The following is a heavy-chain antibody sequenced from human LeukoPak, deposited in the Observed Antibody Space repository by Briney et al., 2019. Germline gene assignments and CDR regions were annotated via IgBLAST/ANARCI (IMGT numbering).Heavy chain of an antibody. Sequence: GGSLRLSCAASGFSFSNYYMSWVRQAPGKGLEWVANIKQDGTQEYYVDSVKGRFTISRDNAKSTLFLQMNSLRAEDTALYYCARTTSMNYVGDAFHIWGQGTMVTVSS. CDR1: GFSFSNYY. J-gene: IGHJ3*02. D-gene: IGHD1-7*01. CDR3: ARTTSMNYVGDAFHI. CDR2: IKQDGTQE. V-gene: IGHV3-7*01.